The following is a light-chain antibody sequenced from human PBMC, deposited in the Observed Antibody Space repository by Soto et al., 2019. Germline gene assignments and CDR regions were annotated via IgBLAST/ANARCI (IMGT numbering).Light chain of an antibody. CDR2: AAS. V-gene: IGKV1-39*01. J-gene: IGKJ5*01. CDR1: QSIGKH. Sequence: DIQMTQPPSSLSASVGDRVTITCRASQSIGKHLDWYQQKPGKAPKFLIYAASSLQSGVPSRFSGSGSGTDFTLTVDSLQPEYFATYYCQQSYSSPVTFGQGTRLEI. CDR3: QQSYSSPVT.